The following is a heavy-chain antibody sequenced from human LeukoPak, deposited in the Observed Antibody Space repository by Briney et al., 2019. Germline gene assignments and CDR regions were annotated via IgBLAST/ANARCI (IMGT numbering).Heavy chain of an antibody. CDR2: IILIFGTA. J-gene: IGHJ6*02. V-gene: IGHV1-69*13. CDR1: VGTFSSYA. D-gene: IGHD3-22*01. CDR3: AMRHHVPTMIVVHYGMDV. Sequence: SVKVSCKSTVGTFSSYAISWVRQPPGQGLEWMGGIILIFGTANYAQKFQGRVTITADESTSTAYMELSSLRSEDTAVYYCAMRHHVPTMIVVHYGMDVWGQGTTVTVSS.